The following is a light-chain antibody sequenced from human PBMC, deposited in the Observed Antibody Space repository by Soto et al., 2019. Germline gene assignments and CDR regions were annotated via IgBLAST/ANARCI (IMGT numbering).Light chain of an antibody. J-gene: IGKJ1*01. CDR1: QGISKY. CDR2: AAS. Sequence: DIQMTQSPSSLSASVGDRVTITCRASQGISKYLAWYQQKPGKVPKLLIYAASTLQSVVPSRFSGSGSGTDFTLTISSLQPEDVATYYCQKYNSAPWTFGQGTKVEIK. V-gene: IGKV1-27*01. CDR3: QKYNSAPWT.